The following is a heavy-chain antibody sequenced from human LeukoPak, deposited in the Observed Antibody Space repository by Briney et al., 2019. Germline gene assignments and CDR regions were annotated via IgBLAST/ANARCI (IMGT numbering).Heavy chain of an antibody. J-gene: IGHJ4*02. CDR2: IFYSGTT. D-gene: IGHD1-14*01. CDR1: GDSIGPNSYY. V-gene: IGHV4-39*01. CDR3: AKYPSGTIIHY. Sequence: SDTLSHTCTVSGDSIGPNSYYWGWIRQPPGKGLEWIGHIFYSGTTSYNPSLRRRVSISIDWSTSQFSLKLSSVTTTDTAVYYCAKYPSGTIIHYWGQGTLVTVSS.